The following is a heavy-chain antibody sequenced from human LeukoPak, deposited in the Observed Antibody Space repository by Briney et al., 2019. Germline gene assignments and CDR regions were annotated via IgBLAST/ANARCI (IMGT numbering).Heavy chain of an antibody. Sequence: GGSLRLSCAASGFTFSSDGMHWVRQAPGKGLEWVAVISYDGSNKYYADSVKGRFTISRDNSKNTLYLQMNSLRAEHTAASYRAKDLRYYDSSGYLDYWGQGTLVTVSS. V-gene: IGHV3-30*18. CDR3: AKDLRYYDSSGYLDY. CDR1: GFTFSSDG. CDR2: ISYDGSNK. J-gene: IGHJ4*02. D-gene: IGHD3-22*01.